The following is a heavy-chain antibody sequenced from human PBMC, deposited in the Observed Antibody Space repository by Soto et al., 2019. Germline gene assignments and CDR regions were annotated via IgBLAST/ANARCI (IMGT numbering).Heavy chain of an antibody. CDR1: GGSFSGYY. D-gene: IGHD2-15*01. Sequence: SETLSLTCAVYGGSFSGYYWSWIRQPPGKGLEWIGEINHSGSTNYNPSLKSRVTISVDTSKNQFSLKLSSVTAADTAVYYCARGTPPYYYYYMDVWGKGTTVTVS. V-gene: IGHV4-34*01. J-gene: IGHJ6*03. CDR2: INHSGST. CDR3: ARGTPPYYYYYMDV.